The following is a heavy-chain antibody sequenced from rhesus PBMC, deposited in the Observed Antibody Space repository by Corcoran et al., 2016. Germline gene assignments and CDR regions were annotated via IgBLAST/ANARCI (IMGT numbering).Heavy chain of an antibody. CDR1: GGSFSGYY. CDR2: ISGSSGST. Sequence: QVQLQESGPGLVKPSETLSLTCAVSGGSFSGYYWGWIRPPPGKGLEWIGYISGSSGSTDYAPSLKSRVTISTDTSKNQFSLKLSSVTAADTAVYYCARAHRTYGSNIYWYFDLWGPGTPITISS. CDR3: ARAHRTYGSNIYWYFDL. J-gene: IGHJ2*01. V-gene: IGHV4-165*01. D-gene: IGHD4-29*01.